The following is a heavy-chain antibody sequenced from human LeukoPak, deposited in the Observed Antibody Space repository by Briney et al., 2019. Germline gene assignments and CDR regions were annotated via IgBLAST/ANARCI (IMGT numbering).Heavy chain of an antibody. V-gene: IGHV4-59*01. D-gene: IGHD4-17*01. CDR1: GGSISTFY. J-gene: IGHJ6*02. CDR2: IYYSGST. Sequence: SETLSLTCTVSGGSISTFYWSWLRQPPGKGLEWIGYIYYSGSTNYNPSLKSRVTISVDTSKNQFSLRLSSVTAADTAVHYCAREDPQTTVPEGLDVWGQGTTVTVS. CDR3: AREDPQTTVPEGLDV.